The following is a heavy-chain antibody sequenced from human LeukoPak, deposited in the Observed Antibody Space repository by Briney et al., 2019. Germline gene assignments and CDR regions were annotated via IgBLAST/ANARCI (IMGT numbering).Heavy chain of an antibody. D-gene: IGHD2-8*01. CDR1: GFTFSDYW. Sequence: GGSLRLSCAASGFTFSDYWMTWVRQAPGKGLEWVANIKGDRSEKYYVDSVKGRFTISRDNAKNSLYLQMNSLRAEDTAVYYCARKNGLDYWGQGTLVTVSS. CDR2: IKGDRSEK. J-gene: IGHJ4*02. CDR3: ARKNGLDY. V-gene: IGHV3-7*01.